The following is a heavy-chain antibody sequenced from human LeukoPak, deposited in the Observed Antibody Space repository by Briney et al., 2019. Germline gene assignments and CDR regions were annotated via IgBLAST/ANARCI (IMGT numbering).Heavy chain of an antibody. CDR3: ASNLGSSGWYYFDY. J-gene: IGHJ4*02. CDR2: INHSGST. Sequence: SETLSLTCAVYGGSFSGYYWSWIRQPPGKGLEWIGEINHSGSTNYNPSLKSRVTISVDTSKNQFSLKLSSVTAANTAVYYCASNLGSSGWYYFDYWGQGTLVTVSS. D-gene: IGHD6-19*01. CDR1: GGSFSGYY. V-gene: IGHV4-34*01.